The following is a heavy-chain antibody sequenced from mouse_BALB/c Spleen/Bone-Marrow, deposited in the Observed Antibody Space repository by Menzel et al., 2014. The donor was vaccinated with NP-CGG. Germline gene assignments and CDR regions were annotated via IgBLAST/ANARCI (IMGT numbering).Heavy chain of an antibody. CDR3: ARSRRAMDY. Sequence: VQLVESGAELVKPGVSVKLSCKASGYTFTSYYMHWVKQRPGQGLEWIGEINPSNGGTNFNEKFKSKATLTVDKSSSTAYMQLSDLTSEDSAIYYCARSRRAMDYWGQGTSVTVSS. CDR2: INPSNGGT. J-gene: IGHJ4*01. V-gene: IGHV1S81*02. D-gene: IGHD2-12*01. CDR1: GYTFTSYY.